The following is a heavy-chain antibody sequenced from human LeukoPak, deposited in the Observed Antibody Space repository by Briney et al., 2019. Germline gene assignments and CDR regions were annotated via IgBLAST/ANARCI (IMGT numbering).Heavy chain of an antibody. CDR2: IIPIFGTA. J-gene: IGHJ6*03. CDR1: GGTFSSYA. D-gene: IGHD3-3*01. CDR3: ARGLSGHYYYYYMDV. Sequence: ASVKVSCKASGGTFSSYAISWVRQAPGQGLEWTGRIIPIFGTANYAQKFQGRVTITTDESTSTAYMELSSLRSEDTAVYYCARGLSGHYYYYYMDVWGKGTTVTVSS. V-gene: IGHV1-69*05.